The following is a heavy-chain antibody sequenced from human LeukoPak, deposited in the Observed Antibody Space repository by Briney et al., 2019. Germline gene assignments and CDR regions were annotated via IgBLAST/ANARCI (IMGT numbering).Heavy chain of an antibody. J-gene: IGHJ6*03. CDR3: ARLYGIDYYYMDV. CDR1: GGTFSSYA. V-gene: IGHV1-69*05. D-gene: IGHD2-2*02. CDR2: IIPIFGTA. Sequence: ASVEVSCKASGGTFSSYAISWVRQAPGQGLEWMGGIIPIFGTANYAQKFQGRVTITTDESTSTAYMELSSLRSEDTAMYYCARLYGIDYYYMDVWGKGTTVTVSS.